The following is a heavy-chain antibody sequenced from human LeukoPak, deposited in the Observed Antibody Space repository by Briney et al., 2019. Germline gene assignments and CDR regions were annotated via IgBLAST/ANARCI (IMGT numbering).Heavy chain of an antibody. J-gene: IGHJ3*01. D-gene: IGHD3-22*01. V-gene: IGHV3-7*01. Sequence: GGSLRLSCAASGFTFSSYWMSWVRQAPGKGLECVANIKEDGSEEYYVDSVKGRFSISRDNAKNSLYLQMNSLRAEDTAVYYCARDWLAGNPYHAFDLWGKGAMVTVSS. CDR1: GFTFSSYW. CDR2: IKEDGSEE. CDR3: ARDWLAGNPYHAFDL.